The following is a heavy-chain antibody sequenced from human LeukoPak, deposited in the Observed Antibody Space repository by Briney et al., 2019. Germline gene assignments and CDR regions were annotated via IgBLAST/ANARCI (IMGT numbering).Heavy chain of an antibody. D-gene: IGHD3-22*01. CDR1: GFTVSSNS. CDR2: IYSGGST. CDR3: VKGLEDRHDSSGYYSNWFDP. V-gene: IGHV3-53*01. J-gene: IGHJ5*02. Sequence: PGGSLRLSCAASGFTVSSNSMSWVRQAPGKGLEWVSVIYSGGSTYYADSVKGRFTISRDNSKNTLYVHMISLRAEDTAIYYCVKGLEDRHDSSGYYSNWFDPWGQGTLVTVSS.